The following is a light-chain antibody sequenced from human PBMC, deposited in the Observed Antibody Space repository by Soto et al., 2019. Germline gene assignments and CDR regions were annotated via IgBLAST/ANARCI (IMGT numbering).Light chain of an antibody. CDR3: QHYNDYVVWT. CDR1: QSISGT. Sequence: EIVMTQSPATLSVSPGGRATLSCRASQSISGTLAWYQQKPGQAPRLLIYGASTRATSFPARFSGSGSGTEFTLTISSLQPDDFATYYCQHYNDYVVWTFGQGTKVDIK. J-gene: IGKJ1*01. CDR2: GAS. V-gene: IGKV3-15*01.